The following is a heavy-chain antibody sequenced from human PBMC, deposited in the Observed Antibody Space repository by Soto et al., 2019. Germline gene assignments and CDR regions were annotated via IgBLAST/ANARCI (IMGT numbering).Heavy chain of an antibody. Sequence: PSETLSLTCTVSGGSISSSSYYWGWIRQPPGKGLEWIGSIYYSGSTYYNPSLKSRVTISVDTSKNQFSLKLSSVTAADTAVYYCARHRPELLPPYYDILTGDVYGMDVWGQGTMVTVFS. V-gene: IGHV4-39*01. J-gene: IGHJ6*02. CDR2: IYYSGST. CDR1: GGSISSSSYY. CDR3: ARHRPELLPPYYDILTGDVYGMDV. D-gene: IGHD3-9*01.